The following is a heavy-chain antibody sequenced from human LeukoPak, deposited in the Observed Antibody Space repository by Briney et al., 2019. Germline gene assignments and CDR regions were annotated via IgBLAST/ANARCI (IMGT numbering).Heavy chain of an antibody. CDR3: AREAHLGAFDI. CDR2: ISYDGSNK. CDR1: GFTFSSYA. V-gene: IGHV3-30-3*01. D-gene: IGHD3-16*01. J-gene: IGHJ3*02. Sequence: GGSLRLSCAASGFTFSSYAMHWVRQAPGKGLEWVAVISYDGSNKYYADSVKGRFTISRDNSKNTLYLQMNSLRAEDTAVYYCAREAHLGAFDIWAKGQWSPSPQ.